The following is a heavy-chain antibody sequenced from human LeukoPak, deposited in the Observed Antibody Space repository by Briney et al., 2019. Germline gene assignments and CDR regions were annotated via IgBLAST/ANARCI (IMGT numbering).Heavy chain of an antibody. CDR3: ARVADGYSYFDY. Sequence: SETLSLTCTVSGGSISSYYWSWNRQPPGKGLEWIGYIYYSGRTNYNPSLKSRVTISVDTSKNQFSLKLSSVTAADTAVYYCARVADGYSYFDYWGQGTLVTVSS. D-gene: IGHD5-18*01. V-gene: IGHV4-59*01. J-gene: IGHJ4*02. CDR2: IYYSGRT. CDR1: GGSISSYY.